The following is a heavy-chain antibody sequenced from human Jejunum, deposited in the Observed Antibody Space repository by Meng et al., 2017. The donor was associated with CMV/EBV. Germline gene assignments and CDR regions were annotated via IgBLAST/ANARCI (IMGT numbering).Heavy chain of an antibody. CDR3: AKCPGYNYAYYFDY. Sequence: VSGFTFSSYVMSWVRQAPGKGLEWVSAISGSGGSTYYADSVKGRLTISRDNSKNTLYLQMNSLRAEDTAVYYCAKCPGYNYAYYFDYWGQGTLVTVSS. D-gene: IGHD5-24*01. CDR1: GFTFSSYV. CDR2: ISGSGGST. V-gene: IGHV3-23*01. J-gene: IGHJ4*02.